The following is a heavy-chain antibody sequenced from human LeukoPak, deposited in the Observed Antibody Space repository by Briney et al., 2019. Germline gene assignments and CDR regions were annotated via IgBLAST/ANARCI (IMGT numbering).Heavy chain of an antibody. D-gene: IGHD2-15*01. CDR1: GGSISSGSYY. CDR2: IYTSGST. Sequence: SETLSLTCTVSGGSISSGSYYWSWIRQPAGKGLEWIGRIYTSGSTNYNPSLKSRVTISVDTSKNQFSLKLSSVTAADTAVYYCARVPAVAAITVWGQGTLVTVSS. V-gene: IGHV4-61*02. J-gene: IGHJ4*02. CDR3: ARVPAVAAITV.